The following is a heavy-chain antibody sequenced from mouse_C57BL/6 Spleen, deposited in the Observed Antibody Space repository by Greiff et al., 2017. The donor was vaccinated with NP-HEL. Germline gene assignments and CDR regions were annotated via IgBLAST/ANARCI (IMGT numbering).Heavy chain of an antibody. CDR1: GYSFTDYN. D-gene: IGHD1-1*01. CDR2: INPNYGTT. CDR3: ARRGVVATRYWYFDV. V-gene: IGHV1-39*01. J-gene: IGHJ1*03. Sequence: VQLQQSGPELVKPGASVKISCKASGYSFTDYNMNWVKQSNGQSLEWIGVINPNYGTTSYNQKFKGKATLTVDQSSSTAYMQLNSLTSEDSEVYYCARRGVVATRYWYFDVWGTGTTVTVSS.